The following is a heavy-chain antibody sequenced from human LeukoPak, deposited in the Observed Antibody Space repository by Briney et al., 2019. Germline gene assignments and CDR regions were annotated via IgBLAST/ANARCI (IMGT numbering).Heavy chain of an antibody. J-gene: IGHJ4*02. CDR1: GGSINSYY. V-gene: IGHV4-4*07. Sequence: SDTLSLTCTVSGGSINSYYWSLVRQPAGKGLEWIGRIYTTGSTNYNPSLKSRVTMSIDTSKNQFSLNLNSVTAADTAIYYCARQGYTASHFSQDCWGQGTLVTVSS. D-gene: IGHD5-12*01. CDR3: ARQGYTASHFSQDC. CDR2: IYTTGST.